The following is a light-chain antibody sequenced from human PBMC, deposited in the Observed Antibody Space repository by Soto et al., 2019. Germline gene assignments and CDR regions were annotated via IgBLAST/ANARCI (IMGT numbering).Light chain of an antibody. CDR3: QQAYIFPIT. CDR1: ESIGNW. Sequence: DIQMTQSPSTLSASEGDRVTITCRASESIGNWLAWYQQKPGKAPKLLIYAASSLQSGVPARFSGSGSGTDFTLSINSLQPEDFATYYCQQAYIFPITFGQGTLLEIK. CDR2: AAS. J-gene: IGKJ5*01. V-gene: IGKV1-12*01.